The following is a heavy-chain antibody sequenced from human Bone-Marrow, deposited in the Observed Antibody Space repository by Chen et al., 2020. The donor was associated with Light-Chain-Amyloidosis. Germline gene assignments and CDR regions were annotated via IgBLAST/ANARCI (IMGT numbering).Heavy chain of an antibody. V-gene: IGHV4-39*07. D-gene: IGHD3-3*01. CDR1: GGSISSSSYY. J-gene: IGHJ4*02. CDR2: IYYSGST. Sequence: QLQLQESGPGLVKPSETLSLTCTVSGGSISSSSYYWGWIRQPPGKGLEWIGSIYYSGSTYYNPSLKSRVTISVDTSKNQFSLTLSSVTAADTAVYYCARSLWSRITIFGVVISPIFDYWGQGTLVTVSS. CDR3: ARSLWSRITIFGVVISPIFDY.